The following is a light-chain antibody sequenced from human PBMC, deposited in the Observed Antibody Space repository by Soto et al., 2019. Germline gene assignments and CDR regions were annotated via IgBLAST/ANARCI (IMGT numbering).Light chain of an antibody. V-gene: IGKV3-11*01. CDR1: QSVSSF. CDR2: DAS. CDR3: QQRSNWPPLT. Sequence: EIVLTQSPATLSLSPGERATLSCRASQSVSSFLAWFQQKPGQAPRLLIYDASNRATGIPARFSGSGSGTDFPLPISSLEPEDFAVYYCQQRSNWPPLTFGGGTKVEIK. J-gene: IGKJ4*01.